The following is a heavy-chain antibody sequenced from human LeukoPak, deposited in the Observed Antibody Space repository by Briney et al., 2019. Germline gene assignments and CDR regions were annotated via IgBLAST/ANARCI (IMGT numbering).Heavy chain of an antibody. CDR1: GGSLSNYY. Sequence: PSETLSLTCTVSGGSLSNYYWSWIRQPAGEGLEWIGHIYTTGSTKYNPSLKSRVTISVDTSKNQFSLKLSSVTAADTAVYYCARSQSGGDPNWYFDLWGRGTLVTVSS. CDR2: IYTTGST. CDR3: ARSQSGGDPNWYFDL. D-gene: IGHD2-21*02. J-gene: IGHJ2*01. V-gene: IGHV4-4*07.